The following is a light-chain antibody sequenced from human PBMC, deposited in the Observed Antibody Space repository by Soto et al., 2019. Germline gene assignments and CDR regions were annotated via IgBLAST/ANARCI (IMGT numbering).Light chain of an antibody. CDR2: GAS. J-gene: IGKJ1*01. CDR3: QQYNNRPRT. Sequence: EIVMTQSPATLSVSPGERATLSCSASQSVSSNLAWYQQKPGQAPSLLIYGASTRPTGIPARFSGSGSGTEITLTISSLQSEDFAVYYCQQYNNRPRTFGQGTKVEIK. CDR1: QSVSSN. V-gene: IGKV3-15*01.